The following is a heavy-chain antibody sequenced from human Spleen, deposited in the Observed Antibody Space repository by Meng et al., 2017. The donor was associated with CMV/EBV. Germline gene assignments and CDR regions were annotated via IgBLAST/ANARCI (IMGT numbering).Heavy chain of an antibody. Sequence: AGGASSSDGITGGGQAPGQGLEWMGGRIPIFGTANYAQMFQGRVTITTDESTSTAYMELSSLRFEDTAVYYCARAKKGAVAGVWFDPWGQGTLVTVSS. D-gene: IGHD6-13*01. CDR1: GGASSSDG. CDR2: RIPIFGTA. CDR3: ARAKKGAVAGVWFDP. J-gene: IGHJ5*02. V-gene: IGHV1-69*05.